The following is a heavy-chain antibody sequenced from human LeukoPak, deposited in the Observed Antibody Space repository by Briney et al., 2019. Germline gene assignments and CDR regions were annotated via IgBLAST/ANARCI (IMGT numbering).Heavy chain of an antibody. CDR2: INDSGGTT. CDR3: ARALYSAGWYSDY. Sequence: GGSLRLSCAAAGFIFSSYAMSWVRQAPGEGVEWVSGINDSGGTTFYADSVKGRITISRDNSKNTVYVQMNSLRGEDTGVYYCARALYSAGWYSDYWGQGTLVTVSS. D-gene: IGHD6-19*01. V-gene: IGHV3-23*01. CDR1: GFIFSSYA. J-gene: IGHJ4*02.